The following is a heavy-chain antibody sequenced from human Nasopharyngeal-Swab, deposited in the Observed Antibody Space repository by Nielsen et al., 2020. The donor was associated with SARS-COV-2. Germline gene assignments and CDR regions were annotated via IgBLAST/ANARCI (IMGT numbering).Heavy chain of an antibody. J-gene: IGHJ6*02. Sequence: ASVKVSCKASGYTFTSYDINWVRQATGQGLEWMGWMNSNSGNTGYAQKFQGRVTMTRNTSISTAYMELSSLRSEDTAVYYCARTFYDFWSGYRYGMDVWGQGTTVTVSS. V-gene: IGHV1-8*01. CDR3: ARTFYDFWSGYRYGMDV. D-gene: IGHD3-3*01. CDR1: GYTFTSYD. CDR2: MNSNSGNT.